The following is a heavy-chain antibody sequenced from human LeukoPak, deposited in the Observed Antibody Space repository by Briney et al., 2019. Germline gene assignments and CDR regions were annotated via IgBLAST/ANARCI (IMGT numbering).Heavy chain of an antibody. CDR2: ISAYNGNT. CDR3: ARSSSGLLWFGEPRSDYYYYYTDV. CDR1: GYTFTSYG. V-gene: IGHV1-18*01. Sequence: ASVKVSCKASGYTFTSYGISWVRQAPGQGLEWMGWISAYNGNTNYAQKLQGRVTMTTDTPTSTAYMELRSLRSDDTAVYYCARSSSGLLWFGEPRSDYYYYYTDVWGKGTTVTISS. J-gene: IGHJ6*03. D-gene: IGHD3-10*01.